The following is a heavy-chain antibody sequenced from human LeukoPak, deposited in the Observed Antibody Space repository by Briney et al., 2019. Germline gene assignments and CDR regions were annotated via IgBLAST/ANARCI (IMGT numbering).Heavy chain of an antibody. CDR2: ISGSGGNT. CDR1: GFTFDDYA. J-gene: IGHJ3*02. D-gene: IGHD1-14*01. V-gene: IGHV3-23*01. CDR3: AKPARTDAFDI. Sequence: GGSLRLSCAVSGFTFDDYAMNWVRQAPGKGLEWVSSISGSGGNTYYADSVKGRVTISRDNSKHTLYLQMNSLRAEDTAVYYCAKPARTDAFDIWGQGTMVTVSS.